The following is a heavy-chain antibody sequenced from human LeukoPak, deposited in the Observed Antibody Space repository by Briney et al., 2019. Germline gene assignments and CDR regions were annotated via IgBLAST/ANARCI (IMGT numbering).Heavy chain of an antibody. CDR2: ISSSGSTI. CDR3: ARAPGYGAAYYFDY. J-gene: IGHJ4*02. CDR1: GFTFSSYW. D-gene: IGHD1-1*01. Sequence: PGGSLRLSCAASGFTFSSYWMNWVRQAPGKGLEWVSYISSSGSTIYYADSVKGRFTISRDNAKNSLYVQMNSLRAEDTAVYYCARAPGYGAAYYFDYWGQGTLVTVSS. V-gene: IGHV3-48*04.